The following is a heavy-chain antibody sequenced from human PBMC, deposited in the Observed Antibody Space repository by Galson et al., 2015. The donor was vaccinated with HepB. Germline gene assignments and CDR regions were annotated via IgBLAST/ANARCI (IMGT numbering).Heavy chain of an antibody. V-gene: IGHV1-18*01. J-gene: IGHJ5*02. CDR1: GYTFTSYG. CDR2: ISAYNGNT. D-gene: IGHD6-13*01. Sequence: SVKVSCKASGYTFTSYGFSWVRQAPGQGLEWMGWISAYNGNTNYAQKLQGRVTMTTDTSTSTAYMELRSLRSDDTAVYYCARGFMGLRQQLVLGRYNWFDPWGQGTLVTVSS. CDR3: ARGFMGLRQQLVLGRYNWFDP.